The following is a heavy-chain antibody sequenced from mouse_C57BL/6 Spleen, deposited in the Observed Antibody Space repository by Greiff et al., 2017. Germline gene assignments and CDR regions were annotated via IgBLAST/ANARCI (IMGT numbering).Heavy chain of an antibody. CDR1: GYTFTSYW. CDR3: ARRTNWALPYFDY. CDR2: IYPGSGST. Sequence: VQLQQPGAELVKPGASVKMSCKASGYTFTSYWITWVKQRPGQGLEWIGDIYPGSGSTNYNEKFKSKATLTVYTSSSTAYMQLSSLTSEDSAVYYCARRTNWALPYFDYWGQGTTLTVSS. J-gene: IGHJ2*01. D-gene: IGHD4-1*01. V-gene: IGHV1-55*01.